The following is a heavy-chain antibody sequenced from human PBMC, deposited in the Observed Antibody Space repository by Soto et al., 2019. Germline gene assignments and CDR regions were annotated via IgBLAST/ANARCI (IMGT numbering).Heavy chain of an antibody. Sequence: TLSLTCAVYGGSFSGYYWSWIRQPPGKGLEWIGEINHSGSTNYNPSLKSRVTISVDTSKNQFSLKLSSVTAADTAVYYCARSGGYCSGGSCFSRKEHYYYMDVWGKGTTVTVSS. CDR3: ARSGGYCSGGSCFSRKEHYYYMDV. D-gene: IGHD2-15*01. CDR1: GGSFSGYY. J-gene: IGHJ6*03. V-gene: IGHV4-34*01. CDR2: INHSGST.